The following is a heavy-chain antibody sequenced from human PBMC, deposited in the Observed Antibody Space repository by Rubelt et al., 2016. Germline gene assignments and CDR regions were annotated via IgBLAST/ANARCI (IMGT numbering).Heavy chain of an antibody. Sequence: GITFNNYWMNWVRQAPGKGLEWVANIRRDGSEKYYVDSVKGRFTISRDNAKNSLYLQMNSLRAEDTAVYYCARGKTNYDYYDSSGYYADWFDPWGQGTLVTVSS. V-gene: IGHV3-7*01. CDR2: IRRDGSEK. CDR3: ARGKTNYDYYDSSGYYADWFDP. D-gene: IGHD3-22*01. CDR1: GITFNNYW. J-gene: IGHJ5*02.